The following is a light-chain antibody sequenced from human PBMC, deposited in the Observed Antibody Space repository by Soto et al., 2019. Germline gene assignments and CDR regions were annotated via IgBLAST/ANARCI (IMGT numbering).Light chain of an antibody. CDR3: MQALQTPLYT. V-gene: IGKV2-28*01. CDR2: LGS. Sequence: DLVMTQSPLSLPVTPGEPASISCRSSRSLLYSNGYNYLDWYLQKPGQSPQLLIHLGSYRASGVPDRFSGSGAATDFTLKISRVEAEDVGVYYCMQALQTPLYTFGQGTRLEIK. J-gene: IGKJ2*01. CDR1: RSLLYSNGYNY.